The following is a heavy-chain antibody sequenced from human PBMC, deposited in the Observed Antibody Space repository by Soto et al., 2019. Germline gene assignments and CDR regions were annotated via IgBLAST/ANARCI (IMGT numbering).Heavy chain of an antibody. D-gene: IGHD3-3*01. J-gene: IGHJ6*03. V-gene: IGHV4-59*01. CDR2: IYYSGST. CDR1: GGSISSYY. Sequence: SETLSLTCTVSGGSISSYYWSWIRQPPGKGLEWIGYIYYSGSTNYNPSLKSRVTISVDTSKNQFSLKLSSVTAADTAVYYCARCVRFLGSYYYYYMDVWGKGTTVTVSS. CDR3: ARCVRFLGSYYYYYMDV.